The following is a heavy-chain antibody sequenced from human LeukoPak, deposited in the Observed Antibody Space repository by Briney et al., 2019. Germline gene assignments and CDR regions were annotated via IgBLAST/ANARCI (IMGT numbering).Heavy chain of an antibody. J-gene: IGHJ5*02. Sequence: SETLSLTCTVSGGSISSSSHYWGWIRQPPGKGLEWIGSIYYSGSTYYNPSLKSRVTISVDTSKNQFSLKLSSVTAADTAVYYCARRGKLEPLNWFDPWGQGTLVTVSS. V-gene: IGHV4-39*01. D-gene: IGHD1-1*01. CDR2: IYYSGST. CDR1: GGSISSSSHY. CDR3: ARRGKLEPLNWFDP.